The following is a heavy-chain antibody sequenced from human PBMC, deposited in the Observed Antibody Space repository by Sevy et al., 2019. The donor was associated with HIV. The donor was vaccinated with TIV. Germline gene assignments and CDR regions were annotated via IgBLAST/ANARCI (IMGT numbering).Heavy chain of an antibody. Sequence: ASVKVSCKASGGTFSSYAISWVRQAPGQGLEWMGGIIPIFGTANYAQKFQGRVTITADESTGTAYMELSSLRSEDRAVYYCARDSPATYYYDSSGYPEGAFDIWGQGTMVTVSS. CDR1: GGTFSSYA. CDR3: ARDSPATYYYDSSGYPEGAFDI. D-gene: IGHD3-22*01. CDR2: IIPIFGTA. J-gene: IGHJ3*02. V-gene: IGHV1-69*13.